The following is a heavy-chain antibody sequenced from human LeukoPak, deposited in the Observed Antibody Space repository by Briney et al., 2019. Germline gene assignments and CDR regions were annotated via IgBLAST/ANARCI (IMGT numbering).Heavy chain of an antibody. Sequence: GESLKFSCKASEYTFTTFWIGWVRQPPAKGLEWMGLVYLGDSDTRYNPSFQGQVSVSADKSITTAYLHWSSLKASDTGIYYCVRAYGDLYYLDYWAQGALVTVSS. V-gene: IGHV5-51*01. J-gene: IGHJ4*02. CDR1: EYTFTTFW. CDR2: VYLGDSDT. D-gene: IGHD4-17*01. CDR3: VRAYGDLYYLDY.